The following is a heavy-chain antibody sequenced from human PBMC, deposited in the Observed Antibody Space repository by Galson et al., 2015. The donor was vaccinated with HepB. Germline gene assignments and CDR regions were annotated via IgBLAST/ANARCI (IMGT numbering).Heavy chain of an antibody. Sequence: SLRLSCAASGFTFSNYGMHWVRQAPGKGLEWVAVISYDGSNKYYADSVKGRVTISRADSKNTLYLQMNSLRAEDTALYYCAKDPYLFSTLAGTMAGFDSWGQGTLVTLSS. D-gene: IGHD6-19*01. CDR3: AKDPYLFSTLAGTMAGFDS. V-gene: IGHV3-30*18. CDR1: GFTFSNYG. CDR2: ISYDGSNK. J-gene: IGHJ4*02.